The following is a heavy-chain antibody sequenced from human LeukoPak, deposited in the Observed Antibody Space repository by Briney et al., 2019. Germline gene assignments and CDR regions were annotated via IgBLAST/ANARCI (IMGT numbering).Heavy chain of an antibody. CDR2: IYHSGST. J-gene: IGHJ4*02. Sequence: SETLSLTCTVSGGSISSSGYYWSWIRQPPGKGLEWIGYIYHSGSTYYNPSLKSRVTISVDRSKNQFSLKLSSVTAADTAVYYCARGNSKSITMVRGVITTFDYWGQGTLVTVSS. V-gene: IGHV4-30-2*01. D-gene: IGHD3-10*01. CDR1: GGSISSSGYY. CDR3: ARGNSKSITMVRGVITTFDY.